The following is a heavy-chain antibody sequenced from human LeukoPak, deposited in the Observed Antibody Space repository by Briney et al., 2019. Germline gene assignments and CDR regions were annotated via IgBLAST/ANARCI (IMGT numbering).Heavy chain of an antibody. J-gene: IGHJ2*01. CDR2: IYYSGST. D-gene: IGHD3-22*01. V-gene: IGHV4-59*01. CDR1: GGSISSYY. CDR3: ARRDSPFDL. Sequence: SETLSLTCTVSGGSISSYYWSWTRQPPAKGLEWIGYIYYSGSTDYNPSLKSRVTISVDTSKKQFSLKVRSVTAADTAVYYCARRDSPFDLWGRGTLVTVS.